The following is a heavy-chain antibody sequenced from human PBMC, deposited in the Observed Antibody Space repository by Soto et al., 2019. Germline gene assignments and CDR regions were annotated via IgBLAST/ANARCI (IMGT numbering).Heavy chain of an antibody. Sequence: PSETLSLTCTVSGGSLTKYYWSWIRQPAGKGLEWIGRVSTSGNVVSKASLRSRLTMSVDTSKNQFSLRLTSVTAADTAVYYCARDNNDFWSLYPLAFDYWGQGALVTVS. CDR2: VSTSGNV. D-gene: IGHD3-3*01. CDR3: ARDNNDFWSLYPLAFDY. V-gene: IGHV4-4*07. CDR1: GGSLTKYY. J-gene: IGHJ4*02.